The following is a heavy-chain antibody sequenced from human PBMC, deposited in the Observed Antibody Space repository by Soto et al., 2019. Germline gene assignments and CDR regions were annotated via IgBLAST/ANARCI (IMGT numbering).Heavy chain of an antibody. CDR1: GYSFTSYW. CDR3: AGVDTAMADYYYYYGMDV. Sequence: GESLKISCKGSGYSFTSYWISWVRQMPGKGLEWMGRIDPSVSYTNYSPSFQGHVTISADKSISTAYLQWSSLKASDTAMYYCAGVDTAMADYYYYYGMDVWGQGTTVTVSS. V-gene: IGHV5-10-1*01. D-gene: IGHD5-18*01. J-gene: IGHJ6*02. CDR2: IDPSVSYT.